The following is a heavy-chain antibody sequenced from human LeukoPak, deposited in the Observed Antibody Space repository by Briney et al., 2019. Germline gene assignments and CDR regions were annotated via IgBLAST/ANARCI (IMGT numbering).Heavy chain of an antibody. CDR3: ARGTAYSSGWLFDY. Sequence: SQTPSLTCAISGDSVSAYSAGWNWIRQSPSRGLEWLGRTYYRSKWYIDYAVSVKSRITINPDTSKNQFSLQLNSVTPEDTAVYYCARGTAYSSGWLFDYWGQGTLVTVSS. CDR2: TYYRSKWYI. CDR1: GDSVSAYSAG. D-gene: IGHD6-19*01. V-gene: IGHV6-1*01. J-gene: IGHJ4*02.